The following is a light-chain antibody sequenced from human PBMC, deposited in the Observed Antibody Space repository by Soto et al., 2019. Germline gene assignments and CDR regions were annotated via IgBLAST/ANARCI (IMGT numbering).Light chain of an antibody. V-gene: IGKV1-39*01. CDR1: QSISNY. CDR2: AAS. CDR3: QQSYGTPLT. J-gene: IGKJ4*01. Sequence: DMEMTQSPSSLSASVGDRVTITCRASQSISNYLNWYQHKPGKVPKLLIYAASSLQSGVPTRVSGRGSGTDFTLTINSLQPEDFATYYCQQSYGTPLTFGGGTKIEIK.